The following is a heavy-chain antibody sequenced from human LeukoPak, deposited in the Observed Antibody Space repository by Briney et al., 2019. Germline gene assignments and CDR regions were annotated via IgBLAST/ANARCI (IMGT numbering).Heavy chain of an antibody. V-gene: IGHV3-23*01. CDR1: GFTFSSYA. CDR2: ISGSGGST. CDR3: AKAYGSGSLGDY. Sequence: GGSLRLSCAASGFTFSSYAMSWVRQAPGRGLEWVSAISGSGGSTYYADSVKGRFTISRDNSKNTLYLQMNSLRAEDTAVYYCAKAYGSGSLGDYWGQGTLVTVSS. D-gene: IGHD3-10*01. J-gene: IGHJ4*02.